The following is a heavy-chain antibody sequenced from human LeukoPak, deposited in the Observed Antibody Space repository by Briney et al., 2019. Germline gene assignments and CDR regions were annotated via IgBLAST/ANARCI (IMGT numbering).Heavy chain of an antibody. V-gene: IGHV4-39*01. J-gene: IGHJ6*03. CDR1: GGSISSSTYF. CDR2: IYHTGTT. CDR3: ARHYTLVTAPGAYYMDV. D-gene: IGHD6-13*01. Sequence: SETLSLTCSVSGGSISSSTYFWGWIRQPLGKGLEWIGTIYHTGTTYYNPSLQSRVTISVDTSKNQFSLNLSSVTATDTAVYFCARHYTLVTAPGAYYMDVWGKGTTVTVSS.